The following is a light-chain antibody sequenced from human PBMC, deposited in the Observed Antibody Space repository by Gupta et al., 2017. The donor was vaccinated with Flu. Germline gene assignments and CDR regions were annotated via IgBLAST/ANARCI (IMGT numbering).Light chain of an antibody. V-gene: IGKV3-15*01. CDR2: DAS. CDR3: QLGHNWPLVT. Sequence: EILMTQSPATVSVSPGERVTLSCRASQNVDRDLAWYKQRPGQSPRLLIYDASTRPTGIPARFIGSGYGTDLTLTISSRQSDDSADYFCQLGHNWPLVTFGQGTKLEVK. CDR1: QNVDRD. J-gene: IGKJ2*01.